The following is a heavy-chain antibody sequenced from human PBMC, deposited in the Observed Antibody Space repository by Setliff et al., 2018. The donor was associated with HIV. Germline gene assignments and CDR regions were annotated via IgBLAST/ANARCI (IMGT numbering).Heavy chain of an antibody. J-gene: IGHJ5*02. Sequence: SVKVSRKASGGTVSSYAINWVRQAPGQGLEWMGGIIPIFGPANYAQKFQDRVTITTDESTSTAYMELSSLKSEDTAVYYCARGFEVESSGWFDPWGQGTLVTVSS. V-gene: IGHV1-69*05. CDR2: IIPIFGPA. CDR1: GGTVSSYA. CDR3: ARGFEVESSGWFDP. D-gene: IGHD3-9*01.